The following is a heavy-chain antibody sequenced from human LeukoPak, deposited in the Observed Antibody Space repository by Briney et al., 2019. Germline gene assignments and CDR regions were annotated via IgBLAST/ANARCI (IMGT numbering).Heavy chain of an antibody. CDR3: ARDFEDLQWLVSFDY. Sequence: GGSLRLSCAASGFTFSSYAMSWVRQAPGKGLEWVSAISGSGGSTYYADSVKGRFTISRDNSKNTLYLQMISLRAEDTAVYYCARDFEDLQWLVSFDYWGQGTLVTVSS. CDR2: ISGSGGST. CDR1: GFTFSSYA. J-gene: IGHJ4*02. V-gene: IGHV3-23*01. D-gene: IGHD6-19*01.